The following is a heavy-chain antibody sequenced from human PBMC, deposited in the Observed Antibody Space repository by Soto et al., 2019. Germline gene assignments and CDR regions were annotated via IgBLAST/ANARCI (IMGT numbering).Heavy chain of an antibody. CDR2: IYWDNDK. CDR1: GFSLTTNGVG. Sequence: QITLKESGPTLVKPTQTLTLICTFSGFSLTTNGVGVGWIRQPPGKALERLALIYWDNDKRYNPSLKSRVTITKDASKNQVALTMTNLDPVDTATYYCATSGATVTPNFGFFDLWGRGTLVTVSS. D-gene: IGHD4-17*01. CDR3: ATSGATVTPNFGFFDL. V-gene: IGHV2-5*02. J-gene: IGHJ2*01.